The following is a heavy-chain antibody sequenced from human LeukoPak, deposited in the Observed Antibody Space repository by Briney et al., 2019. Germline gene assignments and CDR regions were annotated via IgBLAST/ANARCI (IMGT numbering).Heavy chain of an antibody. CDR2: VYYSGGT. D-gene: IGHD2-15*01. CDR1: GGSIRNYY. Sequence: SETLSLTCTVSGGSIRNYYWSWIRRPPGKGLEWIGYVYYSGGTEYNPSLKSRVTISVDTSKNQFSLKLTSVTAADTAIYYCARPARYCSGGSCWDSWGQGTLVTVSS. J-gene: IGHJ4*02. V-gene: IGHV4-59*01. CDR3: ARPARYCSGGSCWDS.